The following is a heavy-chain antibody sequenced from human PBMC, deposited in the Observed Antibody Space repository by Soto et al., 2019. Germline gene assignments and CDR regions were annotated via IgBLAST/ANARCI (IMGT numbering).Heavy chain of an antibody. V-gene: IGHV3-66*01. Sequence: EVQLVESGGGLVQPGGSLRLSCAASGFTVSSNYMSWVRQAPGKGPEWVSVIYSGGSTYYADSVKGRFTISRDNSKNTLYLQMNSLRAEDTAVYYCASRIYCSGGSCYSDYYYYMDVWGKGTTVTVSS. J-gene: IGHJ6*03. CDR1: GFTVSSNY. CDR3: ASRIYCSGGSCYSDYYYYMDV. D-gene: IGHD2-15*01. CDR2: IYSGGST.